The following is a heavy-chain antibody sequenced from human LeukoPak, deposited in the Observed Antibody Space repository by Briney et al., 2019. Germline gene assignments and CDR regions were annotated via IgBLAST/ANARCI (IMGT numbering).Heavy chain of an antibody. V-gene: IGHV1-69*06. CDR2: IIPIFGTA. CDR3: ATAGSGSYSTPLNFDY. Sequence: WASVKVSCKASGGTFSSYAISWVRQAPGQGLEWMGGIIPIFGTANYAQKFQGRVTMTEDTSTDTAYMELSSLRSEDTAVYYCATAGSGSYSTPLNFDYWGQGTLVTVSS. J-gene: IGHJ4*02. D-gene: IGHD1-26*01. CDR1: GGTFSSYA.